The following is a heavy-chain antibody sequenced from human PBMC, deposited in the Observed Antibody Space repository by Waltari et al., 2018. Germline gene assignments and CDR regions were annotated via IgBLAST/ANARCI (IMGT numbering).Heavy chain of an antibody. Sequence: QVQLVESGGGVVQPGGSLRLSCAASGFTFSSYGMHWVRQAPGKGLEGVAFIRYDGSNKYYADSVKGRFTISRDNSKNTLYLQMNSLRAEDTAVYYCAKALVVPAAKNYYYYYYMDVWGKGTTVTISS. V-gene: IGHV3-30*02. CDR3: AKALVVPAAKNYYYYYYMDV. D-gene: IGHD2-2*01. CDR1: GFTFSSYG. J-gene: IGHJ6*03. CDR2: IRYDGSNK.